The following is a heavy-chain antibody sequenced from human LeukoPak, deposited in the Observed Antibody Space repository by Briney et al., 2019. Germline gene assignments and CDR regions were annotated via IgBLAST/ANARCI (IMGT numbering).Heavy chain of an antibody. CDR2: IKQDGSEK. D-gene: IGHD3-3*01. V-gene: IGHV3-7*01. J-gene: IGHJ4*02. CDR3: ASKGFFWSGYLNY. Sequence: GGSLRLSCAASGFTFSSYWMSWVRQAPGKGLEWVANIKQDGSEKYYVDSVKGRFTISRDNAKNSLYLQMNSLRAEDTAVYYCASKGFFWSGYLNYWGQGTLVTVSS. CDR1: GFTFSSYW.